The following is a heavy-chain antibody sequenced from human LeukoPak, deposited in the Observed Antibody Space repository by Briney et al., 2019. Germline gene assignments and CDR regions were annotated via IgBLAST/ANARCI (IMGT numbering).Heavy chain of an antibody. J-gene: IGHJ3*02. CDR1: GGSISSYY. V-gene: IGHV4-59*01. Sequence: SETLSLTCTVSGGSISSYYWSWIRQPPGKGLEWIGYIYYSGSTNYNPSLESRVTISVDTSKNQFSLKLSSVTAADTAVYYCARVITPDAFDIWGQGTMVTVSS. D-gene: IGHD2-15*01. CDR2: IYYSGST. CDR3: ARVITPDAFDI.